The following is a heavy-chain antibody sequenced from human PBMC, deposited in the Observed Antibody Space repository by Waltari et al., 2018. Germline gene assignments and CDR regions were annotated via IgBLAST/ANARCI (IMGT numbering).Heavy chain of an antibody. CDR2: IRGNTGRT. Sequence: QLVESGGGLVQPGGSLRLSCAASGFTFNSYAMTWVRQAPGKGRGWVAGIRGNTGRTYYAECVKGRFTISRDNSKHTLYLQMNSLRAEDTAVYYCAKDHGFSGNDYPTYLDYWGQGTSVTVSS. J-gene: IGHJ4*02. D-gene: IGHD5-12*01. CDR1: GFTFNSYA. CDR3: AKDHGFSGNDYPTYLDY. V-gene: IGHV3-23*04.